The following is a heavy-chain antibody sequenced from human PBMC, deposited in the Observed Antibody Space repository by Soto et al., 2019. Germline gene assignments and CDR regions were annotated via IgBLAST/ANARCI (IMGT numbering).Heavy chain of an antibody. CDR1: GYTFTNYG. V-gene: IGHV1-18*01. J-gene: IGHJ4*02. CDR2: ISAYKGNT. Sequence: VQLVQSGAEVKKPGAAVKVSCKASGYTFTNYGISWVRQAPGQGLAWMGWISAYKGNTNYGQKLQGRVTMTTDTSTSTGYMELRSLRSDDTAVYYCAREKGYDSSAYYSYWGQGTLVTVSS. CDR3: AREKGYDSSAYYSY. D-gene: IGHD3-22*01.